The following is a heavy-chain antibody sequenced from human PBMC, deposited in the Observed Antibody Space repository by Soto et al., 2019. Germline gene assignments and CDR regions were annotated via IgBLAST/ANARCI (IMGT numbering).Heavy chain of an antibody. CDR3: ARARGYSGYNEDYYGMDV. CDR2: IIPIFGTA. Sequence: ASVKVSCKASGGTFSSYAISWVRQAPGQGLEWMGGIIPIFGTANYAQKFQGRVTITADESTSTAYMELSSLRSEDTAVYYCARARGYSGYNEDYYGMDVWGQGTTVTVSS. J-gene: IGHJ6*02. CDR1: GGTFSSYA. D-gene: IGHD5-12*01. V-gene: IGHV1-69*13.